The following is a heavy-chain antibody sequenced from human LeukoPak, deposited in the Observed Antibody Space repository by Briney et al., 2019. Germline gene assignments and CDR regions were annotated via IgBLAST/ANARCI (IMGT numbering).Heavy chain of an antibody. J-gene: IGHJ5*02. CDR2: ISWNSGSI. CDR1: GFTFDDYA. CDR3: ARVDYYGSGSYDWFDP. D-gene: IGHD3-10*01. V-gene: IGHV3-9*01. Sequence: SGGSLRLSCAASGFTFDDYAMHWVRQAPGKGLEWVSGISWNSGSIGYADSVKGRFTISRDNAKNSLYLQMNSLRAEDTALYYCARVDYYGSGSYDWFDPWGQGTLVTVSS.